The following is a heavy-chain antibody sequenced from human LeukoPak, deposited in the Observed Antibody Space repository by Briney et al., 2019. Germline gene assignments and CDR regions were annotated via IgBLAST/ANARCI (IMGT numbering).Heavy chain of an antibody. Sequence: PGGSLRLSCVASGFTFSSYWMSWVRQAPGKGLEWVANIKEDGSEKYHVDPVKGRFTISRDNAKNSLYLQMNSLTAEDTAVYYCASASGSYDYWGQGTLVTVSS. D-gene: IGHD1-26*01. CDR2: IKEDGSEK. CDR1: GFTFSSYW. CDR3: ASASGSYDY. J-gene: IGHJ4*02. V-gene: IGHV3-7*01.